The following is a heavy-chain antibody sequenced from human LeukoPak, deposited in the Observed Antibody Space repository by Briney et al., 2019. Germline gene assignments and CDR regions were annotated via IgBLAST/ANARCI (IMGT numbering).Heavy chain of an antibody. Sequence: GGSLRLSCAASGFTFSSYAMSWVRQAPGKGLELVSAINGIGGSTYYAYSVKGRFTISRDNSKNKLYLQMNSMSAEDTAVYYCAKDSPTGARWYYDFWSGPYYFDYWGQGPLVTVYS. V-gene: IGHV3-23*01. CDR3: AKDSPTGARWYYDFWSGPYYFDY. D-gene: IGHD3-3*01. CDR2: INGIGGST. J-gene: IGHJ4*02. CDR1: GFTFSSYA.